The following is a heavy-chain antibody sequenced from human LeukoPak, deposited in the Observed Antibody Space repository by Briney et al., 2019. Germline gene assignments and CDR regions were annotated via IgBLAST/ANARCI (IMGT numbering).Heavy chain of an antibody. D-gene: IGHD2-15*01. J-gene: IGHJ4*02. CDR1: GFTFSSYA. CDR2: ISYDGSNK. Sequence: PGRSLRLSCAASGFTFSSYAMHWVRRAPGKGLEWVAVISYDGSNKYYADSVKGRFTISRDNSKNTLYLQMNSLRAEDTAVYYCARGTVVVVAAYFDYWGQGTLVTVSS. V-gene: IGHV3-30-3*01. CDR3: ARGTVVVVAAYFDY.